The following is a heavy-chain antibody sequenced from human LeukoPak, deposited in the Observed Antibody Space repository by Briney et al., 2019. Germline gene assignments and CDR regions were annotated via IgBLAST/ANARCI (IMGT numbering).Heavy chain of an antibody. CDR3: ARAPRMITFGGVIVTWYFDL. Sequence: SETLSLTCAVSGGSISSSNWWSWVRQPPGKGLEWIGEIYHSGSTNYNPFLKSRVTISVDKSKNQFSLKLSSVTAADTAVYYCARAPRMITFGGVIVTWYFDLWGRGTLVTVSS. D-gene: IGHD3-16*02. CDR2: IYHSGST. J-gene: IGHJ2*01. V-gene: IGHV4-4*02. CDR1: GGSISSSNW.